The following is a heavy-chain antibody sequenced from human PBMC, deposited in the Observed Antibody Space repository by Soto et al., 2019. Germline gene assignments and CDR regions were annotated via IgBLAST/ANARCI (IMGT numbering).Heavy chain of an antibody. V-gene: IGHV1-8*01. D-gene: IGHD2-21*01. Sequence: ASVKVSCKASGYTFTSYDINWVRQATGQGLEWMGWMNPNSGNTGYAQKFQGRVTMTGNTSISTAYMELSSLRSEDTAVYYGARGLKRHKPGNDYWGQGTLVTVSS. J-gene: IGHJ4*02. CDR2: MNPNSGNT. CDR3: ARGLKRHKPGNDY. CDR1: GYTFTSYD.